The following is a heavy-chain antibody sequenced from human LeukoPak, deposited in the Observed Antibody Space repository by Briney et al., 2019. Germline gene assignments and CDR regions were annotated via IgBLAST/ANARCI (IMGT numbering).Heavy chain of an antibody. CDR2: ISHRVSDV. V-gene: IGHV3-11*01. Sequence: PGGSLRLSCAASGFTFSDYYMSWIRQAPGKGLEWISYISHRVSDVQYADSVKGRFTISRDNSKNTLYLQMNSLRAEDTAVYYCAKGDVLLWFEIDYWGQGTLVTVSS. D-gene: IGHD3-10*01. CDR1: GFTFSDYY. J-gene: IGHJ4*02. CDR3: AKGDVLLWFEIDY.